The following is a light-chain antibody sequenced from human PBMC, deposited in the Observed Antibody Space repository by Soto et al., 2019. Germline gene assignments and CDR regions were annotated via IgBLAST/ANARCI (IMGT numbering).Light chain of an antibody. Sequence: QLVLTQPPSVSGAPGQRVTISCTGSSSNIGAGYDVHWYQQLPGTAPKLLIYGNSNRPSGVPDRFSGSKSGTSASLAITGSQAEDEADYYCQSYDSSLSGAVFGGGTQLTVL. CDR1: SSNIGAGYD. CDR2: GNS. V-gene: IGLV1-40*01. J-gene: IGLJ7*01. CDR3: QSYDSSLSGAV.